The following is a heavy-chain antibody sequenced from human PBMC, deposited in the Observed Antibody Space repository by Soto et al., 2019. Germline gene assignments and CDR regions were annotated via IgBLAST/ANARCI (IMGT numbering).Heavy chain of an antibody. V-gene: IGHV3-30-3*01. CDR2: TSYDGNNR. D-gene: IGHD2-21*02. CDR3: AGVYYGGDSVNNF. Sequence: GGSLRLSCAGSGFSFSSYVLSWVRQAPGRGLEWVAATSYDGNNRYYADSVKGRFIISRDNSKNTLDLEMETPRPEDTAVYYWAGVYYGGDSVNNFWGQGTPVTVSS. J-gene: IGHJ4*02. CDR1: GFSFSSYV.